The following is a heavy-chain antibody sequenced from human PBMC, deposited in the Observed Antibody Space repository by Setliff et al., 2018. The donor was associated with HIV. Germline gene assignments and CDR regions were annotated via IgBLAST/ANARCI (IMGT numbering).Heavy chain of an antibody. CDR2: INPNSGGT. V-gene: IGHV1-2*02. CDR3: ARDRISSTWYPGNWFDP. CDR1: GYTFTGYY. Sequence: ASVKVSCKASGYTFTGYYIHWVRQAPGQGLEWMGWINPNSGGTNYAQRFQDRVTMTRDTSISTAYMELSRLKSDDTAVYYCARDRISSTWYPGNWFDPWGQGTLVTVS. J-gene: IGHJ5*02. D-gene: IGHD6-13*01.